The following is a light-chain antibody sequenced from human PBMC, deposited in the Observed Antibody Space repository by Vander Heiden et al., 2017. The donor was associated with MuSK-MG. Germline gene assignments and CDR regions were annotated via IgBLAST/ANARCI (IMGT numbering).Light chain of an antibody. V-gene: IGKV3-11*01. Sequence: EIVLTQSPATLSLSPGERATLPCRASQSVSSYLAWYQQNPGQAPRLLIYDASNRANGIPARFSGSGSGTDFTLTISSLGPEDFAVYYCQQRSNWLTFGGGTKVEIK. J-gene: IGKJ4*01. CDR2: DAS. CDR1: QSVSSY. CDR3: QQRSNWLT.